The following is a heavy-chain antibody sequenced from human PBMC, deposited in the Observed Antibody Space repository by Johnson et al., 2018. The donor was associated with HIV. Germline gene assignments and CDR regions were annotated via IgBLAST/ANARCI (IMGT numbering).Heavy chain of an antibody. CDR3: ARWVMVRGREGFDI. V-gene: IGHV3-66*01. CDR2: IYSGGTT. CDR1: GFTFSSYW. Sequence: EVQLVESGGGLVQPGGSLRLSCAASGFTFSSYWMHWVRQAPGKGLVWVSAIYSGGTTYYADSVKGRFTISRDNSKSTLYLQMNSLRAEDTAVYYCARWVMVRGREGFDIWGQGTMVTVSS. J-gene: IGHJ3*02. D-gene: IGHD3-10*01.